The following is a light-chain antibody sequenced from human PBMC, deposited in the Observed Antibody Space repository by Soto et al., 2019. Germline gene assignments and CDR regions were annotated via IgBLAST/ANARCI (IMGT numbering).Light chain of an antibody. V-gene: IGKV3-11*01. CDR2: DAS. Sequence: EILITQSPATLSVSPGERATLSCRASQSVSSNLAWYQQKPGQAHRLLIYDASNRANGIPARFSGSGAWTDLTLTISSLEPEDFAVYYCQQRSNWPPITFGQGTRLEIK. CDR1: QSVSSN. CDR3: QQRSNWPPIT. J-gene: IGKJ5*01.